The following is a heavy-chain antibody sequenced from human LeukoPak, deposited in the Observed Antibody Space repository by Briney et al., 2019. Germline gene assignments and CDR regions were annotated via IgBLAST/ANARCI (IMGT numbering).Heavy chain of an antibody. CDR2: INSDVSST. V-gene: IGHV3-74*01. Sequence: GGSLRLSCAASGFTFSRYWLHCVRQAAGKGLVWVSHINSDVSSTSYADSVKGRFTISRDNAKNTLYLQINSLRAEDTAAYYCASLGTFDSWGQGTMVTVSS. CDR1: GFTFSRYW. J-gene: IGHJ3*02. CDR3: ASLGTFDS.